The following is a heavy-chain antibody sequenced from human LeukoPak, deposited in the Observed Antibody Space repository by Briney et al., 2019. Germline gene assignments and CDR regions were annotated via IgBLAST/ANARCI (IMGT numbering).Heavy chain of an antibody. CDR1: GFTFSSYS. CDR2: ISSSSSYI. D-gene: IGHD5-18*01. V-gene: IGHV3-21*01. CDR3: ARDVDTAMDTARFDY. Sequence: PGGSLRLSCAASGFTFSSYSMNWVRQAPGKGLEWVSSISSSSSYIYYADSVKGRFTISRDNAKNSLYLQMNSLRAEDTAVYYCARDVDTAMDTARFDYWGQGTLVTVSS. J-gene: IGHJ4*02.